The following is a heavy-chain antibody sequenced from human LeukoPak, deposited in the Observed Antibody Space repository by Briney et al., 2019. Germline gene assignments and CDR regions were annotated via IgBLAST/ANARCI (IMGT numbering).Heavy chain of an antibody. J-gene: IGHJ6*02. CDR3: ARVRVADYYYYGMDV. V-gene: IGHV4-34*01. Sequence: SETPSLTCAVYGGSSSGYYWSWIRQPPGKGLEWIGEINHSGSTNYNPSLKSRVTISVDTSKNQFSLKLSSVTAADTAVYYCARVRVADYYYYGMDVWGQGTTVTVSS. CDR1: GGSSSGYY. CDR2: INHSGST.